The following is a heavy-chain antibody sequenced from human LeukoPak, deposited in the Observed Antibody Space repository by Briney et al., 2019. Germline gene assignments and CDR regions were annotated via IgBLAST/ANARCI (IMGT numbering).Heavy chain of an antibody. V-gene: IGHV1-3*01. Sequence: ASVKVSCTASGYTFTSYAMHWVRQAPGQRLEWMGWINAGNGNTKYSQKFQGRVTITRDTSASTAYMELSSLRSEDTAVYYCASNPVGYYDSSGYYYYYYGMDVWGQGTTVTVSS. CDR2: INAGNGNT. D-gene: IGHD3-22*01. CDR1: GYTFTSYA. J-gene: IGHJ6*02. CDR3: ASNPVGYYDSSGYYYYYYGMDV.